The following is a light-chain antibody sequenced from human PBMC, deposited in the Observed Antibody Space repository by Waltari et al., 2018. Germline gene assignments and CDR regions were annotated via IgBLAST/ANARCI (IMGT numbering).Light chain of an antibody. V-gene: IGLV3-25*03. Sequence: SYDLTQPPSVSVSPGQTDRITCSGNALPKVYSYWYQQKPGQAPLLLIYKETTRASGFPARFSGPTSGTTVTLTISGVQAEDAADYSGQSADTDFANQVLFGGGPQLTAL. CDR1: ALPKVY. CDR2: KET. J-gene: IGLJ2*01. CDR3: QSADTDFANQVL.